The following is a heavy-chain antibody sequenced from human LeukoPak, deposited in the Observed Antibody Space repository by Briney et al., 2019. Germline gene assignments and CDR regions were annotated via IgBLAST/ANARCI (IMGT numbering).Heavy chain of an antibody. CDR1: GVSFSGYY. J-gene: IGHJ4*02. CDR3: ATTIRPSGSYWVY. V-gene: IGHV4-34*01. CDR2: INHSGST. D-gene: IGHD1-26*01. Sequence: SETLSLTCAVYGVSFSGYYWSWIRQPPGKGLEWIGEINHSGSTNYNPSLKSRVTISVDTSKNQFSLKLSSVTAADTAVYYCATTIRPSGSYWVYWGQGTLVTVSS.